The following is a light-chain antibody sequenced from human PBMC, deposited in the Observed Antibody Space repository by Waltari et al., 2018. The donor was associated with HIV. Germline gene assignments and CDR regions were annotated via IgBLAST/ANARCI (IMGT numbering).Light chain of an antibody. J-gene: IGLJ1*01. V-gene: IGLV2-8*01. Sequence: QSALTQPPSASGSPGQSVTISCTGTRSDVGGYNYVSWYQQHPGKAPKLIIFYVNKRPSGFPDRFSGSKSGNTAFLTVSWLQAEDEADYYCKSYAGSSNPDVFGPGTKFTVL. CDR3: KSYAGSSNPDV. CDR2: YVN. CDR1: RSDVGGYNY.